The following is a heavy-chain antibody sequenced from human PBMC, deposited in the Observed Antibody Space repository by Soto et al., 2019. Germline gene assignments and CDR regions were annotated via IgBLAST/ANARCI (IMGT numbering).Heavy chain of an antibody. D-gene: IGHD3-16*02. J-gene: IGHJ6*02. CDR3: ARDGDYVWGSYRYSDYYYGMDV. Sequence: ASVKVSCKASGYTFTGYYMHWVRQAPGQGLEWMGWINPNSGGTNYAQKFQGWVTMTRDTSISTAYMELSRLRSDDTAVYYCARDGDYVWGSYRYSDYYYGMDVWGQGTTVTVSS. CDR2: INPNSGGT. CDR1: GYTFTGYY. V-gene: IGHV1-2*04.